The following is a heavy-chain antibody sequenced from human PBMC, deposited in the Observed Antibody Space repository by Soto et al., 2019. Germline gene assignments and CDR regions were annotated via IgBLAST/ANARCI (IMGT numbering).Heavy chain of an antibody. J-gene: IGHJ5*02. Sequence: ASATRSLTCAVYGRSFGGYFWGGIGRPSGKGLEWIGEINHSGSTYYNSSLKSRVTMSVDTSRNQFSLKLSSVTAADTAVYYCARHGSGGQRNWFDPWGPGIQVTVS. CDR3: ARHGSGGQRNWFDP. CDR1: GRSFGGYF. CDR2: INHSGST. D-gene: IGHD6-19*01. V-gene: IGHV4-34*01.